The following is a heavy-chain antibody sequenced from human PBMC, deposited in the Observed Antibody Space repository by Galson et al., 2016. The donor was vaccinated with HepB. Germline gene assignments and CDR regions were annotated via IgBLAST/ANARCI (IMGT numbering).Heavy chain of an antibody. CDR2: ISSDSSHT. V-gene: IGHV3-21*01. J-gene: IGHJ6*04. CDR3: VRDSYDFWSDSENYYHYGLDV. D-gene: IGHD3-3*01. CDR1: GFGLKTYS. Sequence: SLRLSCAGSGFGLKTYSMTWVRQAPGQGLEWVSSISSDSSHTFYGDAVKGRFTISRDNARNSLYLQLNSLRVEDTAVYWCVRDSYDFWSDSENYYHYGLDVWGKGTTVIVSS.